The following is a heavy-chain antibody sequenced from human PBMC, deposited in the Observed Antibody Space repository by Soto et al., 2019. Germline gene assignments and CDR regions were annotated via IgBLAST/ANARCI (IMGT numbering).Heavy chain of an antibody. CDR2: IFDSGIT. V-gene: IGHV4-30-4*01. D-gene: IGHD2-21*02. CDR1: GGSIRSSLYY. CDR3: ASQFCSGGACFNWFDP. J-gene: IGHJ5*02. Sequence: SETLSLTCTVSGGSIRSSLYYWSWIRQPPGKGLEWIGYIFDSGITHYKPSLKSRVAMSVDTSKNQLSLNLTSVTAADTAVYFCASQFCSGGACFNWFDPWGHGTLVTVSS.